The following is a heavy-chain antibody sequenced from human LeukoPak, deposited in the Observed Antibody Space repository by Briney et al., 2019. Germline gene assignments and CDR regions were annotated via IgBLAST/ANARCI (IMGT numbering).Heavy chain of an antibody. CDR1: GFRFSDYF. CDR3: AGGTGPLFYLEY. V-gene: IGHV3-11*04. CDR2: ISSSGTTI. Sequence: PGGSLRLSCAASGFRFSDYFMTWIRQAPGKGLESVSYISSSGTTIYYADSVKGRFTISRDNAKNSLDLQMNSLRAEDTAVYCCAGGTGPLFYLEYWGQGTLVTASS. D-gene: IGHD2-8*02. J-gene: IGHJ4*02.